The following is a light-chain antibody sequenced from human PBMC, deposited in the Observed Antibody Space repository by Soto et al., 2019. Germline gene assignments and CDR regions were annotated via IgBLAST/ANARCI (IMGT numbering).Light chain of an antibody. Sequence: QSVLTHPPSMSGAPGQRVTISCTGSSSNIGAGYDVHWYQQHPGTAPKLLIFDNNNRPSGVPDRFSGSKSDTSASLAITGLQAEDEADYYCQSFDTSLSGFVVFGGGTKLTVL. CDR2: DNN. CDR1: SSNIGAGYD. V-gene: IGLV1-40*01. CDR3: QSFDTSLSGFVV. J-gene: IGLJ2*01.